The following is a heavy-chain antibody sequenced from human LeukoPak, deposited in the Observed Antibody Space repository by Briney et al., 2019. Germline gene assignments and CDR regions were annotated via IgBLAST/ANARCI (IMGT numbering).Heavy chain of an antibody. J-gene: IGHJ4*02. CDR2: ISGGGDST. CDR3: ARGSAYYDSSGYFPY. Sequence: GGSLRLSCAASGFSFDDYAMHWVRQAPGKGLEWVSLISGGGDSTYYADSVKGRFTISRDNSKDSLYLQMNSLRDDDSAVYYCARGSAYYDSSGYFPYWGQGTLVTVSS. V-gene: IGHV3-43*02. D-gene: IGHD3-22*01. CDR1: GFSFDDYA.